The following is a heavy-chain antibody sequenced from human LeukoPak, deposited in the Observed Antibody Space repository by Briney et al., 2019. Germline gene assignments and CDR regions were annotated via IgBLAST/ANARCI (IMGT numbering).Heavy chain of an antibody. D-gene: IGHD3-22*01. CDR2: INHSGST. CDR3: ARGCTETYYYDSSGLNWFDP. Sequence: SETLSLTCAVYGGSFSGYYWSWIRQPPGKGLEWIGEINHSGSTNYNPSLKSRVTISVDTSKNQFSLKLSSVTAADTAVYYCARGCTETYYYDSSGLNWFDPWGQGTLVTVSS. V-gene: IGHV4-34*01. J-gene: IGHJ5*02. CDR1: GGSFSGYY.